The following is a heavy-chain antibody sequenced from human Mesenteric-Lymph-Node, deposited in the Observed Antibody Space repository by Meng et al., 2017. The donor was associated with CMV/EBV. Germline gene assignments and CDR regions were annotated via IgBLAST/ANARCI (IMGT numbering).Heavy chain of an antibody. CDR3: AREVPAAINAFDI. J-gene: IGHJ3*02. CDR2: INTNTGNP. Sequence: AYGYPFTSYAMNWVRQAPGQGLEWMGWINTNTGNPTYAQGFTGRFVLSLDTSVSTAYLQISSLKAEDTAVYYCAREVPAAINAFDIWGQGTMVTVSS. D-gene: IGHD2-2*01. CDR1: GYPFTSYA. V-gene: IGHV7-4-1*02.